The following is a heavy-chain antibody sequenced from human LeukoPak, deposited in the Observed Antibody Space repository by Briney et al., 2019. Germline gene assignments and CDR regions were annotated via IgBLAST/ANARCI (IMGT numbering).Heavy chain of an antibody. CDR3: AKGHPIAAAAELLDY. D-gene: IGHD6-13*01. CDR2: ISGSGDNT. Sequence: PGGPLRLPCAPSGFTFSSYAMSWVRQAPGKGLEWVSAISGSGDNTYYADYVKGRFPISRDRSKNTLHLQMNRLRPEDTAVYYCAKGHPIAAAAELLDYWDQGTLVNVSS. CDR1: GFTFSSYA. J-gene: IGHJ4*02. V-gene: IGHV3-23*01.